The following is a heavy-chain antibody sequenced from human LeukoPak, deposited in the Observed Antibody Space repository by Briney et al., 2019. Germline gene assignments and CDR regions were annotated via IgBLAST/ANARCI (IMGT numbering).Heavy chain of an antibody. D-gene: IGHD5-12*01. V-gene: IGHV3-23*01. J-gene: IGHJ4*02. CDR3: AKDIYRWAFDY. CDR1: GFTFTGNA. Sequence: PGGSLRLSCVPSGFTFTGNAMAWVRQAPGKGLEWVSSYGGGIDTYYADSVKDRFIISRDDSKSTLYLRMNNLRADDTAIYFCAKDIYRWAFDYWGQGVLVTVSS. CDR2: YGGGIDT.